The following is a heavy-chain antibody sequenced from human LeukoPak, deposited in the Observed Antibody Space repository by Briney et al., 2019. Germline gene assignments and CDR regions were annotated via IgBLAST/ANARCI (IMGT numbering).Heavy chain of an antibody. CDR1: GFTFSSYG. V-gene: IGHV3-30*02. Sequence: GGSLRLSCAASGFTFSSYGMHWVRQAPGKGLEWVAFIRYDGSNKYYADSVKGRFTISRDNSKNTLYLQMNSLRAEDTAVYYCAKDHQDPVAGTTDFDYWGQGTLVTVSS. J-gene: IGHJ4*02. D-gene: IGHD6-19*01. CDR2: IRYDGSNK. CDR3: AKDHQDPVAGTTDFDY.